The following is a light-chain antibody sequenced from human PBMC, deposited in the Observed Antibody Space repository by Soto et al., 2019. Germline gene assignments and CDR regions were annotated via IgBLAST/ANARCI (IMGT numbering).Light chain of an antibody. CDR3: CYYASRSSCSGDV. CDR2: EGS. V-gene: IGLV2-23*01. Sequence: HSVLTQPASVSGPPGGSTTISCNGTSSDVGSYNLVSWYQQQQVKAPKLMIYEGSKRPSGVSNRFSASKSGNTASLTISALQAEDEADYYCCYYASRSSCSGDVFGRGSKATV. J-gene: IGLJ1*01. CDR1: SSDVGSYNL.